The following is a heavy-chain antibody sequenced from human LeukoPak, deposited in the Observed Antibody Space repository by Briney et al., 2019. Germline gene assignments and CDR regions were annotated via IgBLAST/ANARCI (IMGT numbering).Heavy chain of an antibody. CDR1: GYTFTGYY. J-gene: IGHJ4*02. Sequence: ASVKVSCKASGYTFTGYYMHWVRQAPGQGLEWMGWINPNSGGTNYAQKFQGRVTMTRDTSISTAYVELSRLRSDDTAVYYCARGAGDLKDGYKNYFDYWGQGTLVTVSS. D-gene: IGHD5-24*01. CDR2: INPNSGGT. CDR3: ARGAGDLKDGYKNYFDY. V-gene: IGHV1-2*02.